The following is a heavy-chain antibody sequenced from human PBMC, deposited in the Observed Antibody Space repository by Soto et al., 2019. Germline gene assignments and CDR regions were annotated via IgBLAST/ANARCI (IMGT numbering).Heavy chain of an antibody. Sequence: QVQLVQSGAEVKKPGSSVKVSCKASGGTFSSYAISWVRQAPGQGLEWMGGIIPISGTANYAQKFQGRVTITADEYTSTAYIELSSLRSEDTAVYYCARSQGSSTSLEIYYYYYYGMDVWGQGTMVTVSS. CDR3: ARSQGSSTSLEIYYYYYYGMDV. CDR2: IIPISGTA. V-gene: IGHV1-69*01. J-gene: IGHJ6*02. CDR1: GGTFSSYA. D-gene: IGHD2-2*01.